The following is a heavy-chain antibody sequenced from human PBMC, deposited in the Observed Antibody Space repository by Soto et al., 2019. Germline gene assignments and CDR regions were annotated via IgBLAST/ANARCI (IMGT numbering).Heavy chain of an antibody. J-gene: IGHJ5*02. Sequence: QVQLVQSGAEVKKPGASVKVSCKASGYTFGSYGMTWVRQAPGQGLEWMGWISAYNGNTDYVQKFQGRVTLTTDTSTDTAYMELRSLRSDDTAVYYCARDRVVVPGWFDTWGQGTLVTVSS. CDR3: ARDRVVVPGWFDT. D-gene: IGHD3-3*01. V-gene: IGHV1-18*01. CDR1: GYTFGSYG. CDR2: ISAYNGNT.